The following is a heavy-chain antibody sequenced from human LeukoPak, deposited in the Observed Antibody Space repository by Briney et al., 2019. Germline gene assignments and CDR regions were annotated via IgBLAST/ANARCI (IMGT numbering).Heavy chain of an antibody. D-gene: IGHD6-6*01. J-gene: IGHJ6*02. Sequence: SETLSLTCAVYGGSFSGYYWSWIRQPPGKGLEWIGEINHSGSTNYNPSLKSRVTISVDTSQNQFSLKLSSVTAADTAVYYCARGGAAARHYYYYGMDVWGQGTTVTVSS. CDR3: ARGGAAARHYYYYGMDV. CDR1: GGSFSGYY. V-gene: IGHV4-34*01. CDR2: INHSGST.